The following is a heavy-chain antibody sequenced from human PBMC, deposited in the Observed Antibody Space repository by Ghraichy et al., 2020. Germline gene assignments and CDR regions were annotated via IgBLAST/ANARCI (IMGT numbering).Heavy chain of an antibody. Sequence: SETLSLTCTVSGGSISSYYWSWIRQPPGKGLEWIGYIYYSGSTNYNPSLKSRVTISVDTSKNQFSLKLSSVTAADTAVYYCARNYGDYDFRWFDPWGQGTLVTVSS. CDR3: ARNYGDYDFRWFDP. V-gene: IGHV4-59*08. CDR1: GGSISSYY. CDR2: IYYSGST. J-gene: IGHJ5*02. D-gene: IGHD4-17*01.